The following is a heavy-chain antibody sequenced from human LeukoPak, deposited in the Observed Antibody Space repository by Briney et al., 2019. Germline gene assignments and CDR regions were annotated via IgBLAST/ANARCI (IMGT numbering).Heavy chain of an antibody. CDR2: ISSSSSTI. D-gene: IGHD2-15*01. Sequence: GGSLRLSCAASGFTFSSYSMNWVRQAPGKGLEWVSYISSSSSTIYYADSVKGRFTISRDNAKNSLYLQMNSLRAEDTAVYYCARTPVYCSGGSCYRGAFDIWGQGTMVTVSS. CDR3: ARTPVYCSGGSCYRGAFDI. J-gene: IGHJ3*02. CDR1: GFTFSSYS. V-gene: IGHV3-48*04.